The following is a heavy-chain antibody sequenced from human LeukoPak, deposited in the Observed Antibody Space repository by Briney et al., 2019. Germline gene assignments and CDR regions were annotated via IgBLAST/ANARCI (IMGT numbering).Heavy chain of an antibody. Sequence: PSETLSLTCTVSGGSISGYYWSWVRQPPGKRLEWIGYIHYSGSTNYNPPLRSRATISADTSKTQFSLRLRSVTAADTAVYFCARRYGNYDWYFDLWGRGTLVTVSS. D-gene: IGHD4-11*01. CDR2: IHYSGST. J-gene: IGHJ2*01. CDR3: ARRYGNYDWYFDL. V-gene: IGHV4-59*01. CDR1: GGSISGYY.